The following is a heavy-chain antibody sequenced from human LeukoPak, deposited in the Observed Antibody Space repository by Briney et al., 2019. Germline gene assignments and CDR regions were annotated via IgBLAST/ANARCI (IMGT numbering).Heavy chain of an antibody. CDR3: AKGEGLLRAKMYYFDY. CDR1: GFTFSTYA. V-gene: IGHV3-23*01. CDR2: ISGSGGSA. J-gene: IGHJ4*02. Sequence: HPGGSLRLSCAASGFTFSTYAMSWVRQAPGKGLEWVSAISGSGGSAYYADSVKGRFTISRDNSKNTLYLQMNSLRAEDTAVYYCAKGEGLLRAKMYYFDYWGQGTLVTVSS.